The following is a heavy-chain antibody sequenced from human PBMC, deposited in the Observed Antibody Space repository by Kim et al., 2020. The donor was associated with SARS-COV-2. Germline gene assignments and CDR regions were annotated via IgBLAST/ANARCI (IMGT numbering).Heavy chain of an antibody. Sequence: TNANPSLKGRVNIAVDTAKNQFSLKLSSVTAADTAVYYCARVRIDTALDYWGQGTLVTVSS. CDR2: T. D-gene: IGHD5-18*01. V-gene: IGHV4-34*01. CDR3: ARVRIDTALDY. J-gene: IGHJ4*02.